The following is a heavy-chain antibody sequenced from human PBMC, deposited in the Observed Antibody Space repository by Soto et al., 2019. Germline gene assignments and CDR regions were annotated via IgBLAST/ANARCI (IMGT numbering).Heavy chain of an antibody. Sequence: QVQLVESGGGVVQPGRSLRLSCAASGFTFSSYAMHWVRQAPGKGLEWVAVISYDGSNKYYADSVKGRFTISRDNSKNTLYLQMNSLRAEDTAVYYCARDPGGGWFDPWGQGTLVNVSS. V-gene: IGHV3-30-3*01. D-gene: IGHD1-26*01. CDR2: ISYDGSNK. CDR3: ARDPGGGWFDP. CDR1: GFTFSSYA. J-gene: IGHJ5*02.